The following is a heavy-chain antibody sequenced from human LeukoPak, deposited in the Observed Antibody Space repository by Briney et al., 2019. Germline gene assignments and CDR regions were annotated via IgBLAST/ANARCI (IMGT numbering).Heavy chain of an antibody. Sequence: GGAVTLSCAASGFTFSEYGMHWVRQAAGKGREDVSFIISNGGSTYYADSVKGRFTISSENSKNTLYLQLGRLRAEDMAVYYSARDRRGGPELTTLSFDYWGQGTLVTASS. J-gene: IGHJ4*02. CDR3: ARDRRGGPELTTLSFDY. D-gene: IGHD3-10*01. CDR1: GFTFSEYG. CDR2: IISNGGST. V-gene: IGHV3-64*02.